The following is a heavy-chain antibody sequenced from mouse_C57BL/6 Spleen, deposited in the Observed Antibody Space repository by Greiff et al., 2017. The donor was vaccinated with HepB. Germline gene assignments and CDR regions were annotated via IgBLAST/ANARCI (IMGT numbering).Heavy chain of an antibody. CDR2: ISDGGSYT. V-gene: IGHV5-4*03. CDR1: GFTFSSYA. D-gene: IGHD4-1*01. Sequence: EVKLMESGGGLVKPGGSLKLSCAASGFTFSSYAMSWVRQTPETRLEWVATISDGGSYTYYPDTVKGRFTISRDNAKNNLYLQMSHLKSEDTAMYYCARSGTRGYFDYWGQGTTLTVSS. CDR3: ARSGTRGYFDY. J-gene: IGHJ2*01.